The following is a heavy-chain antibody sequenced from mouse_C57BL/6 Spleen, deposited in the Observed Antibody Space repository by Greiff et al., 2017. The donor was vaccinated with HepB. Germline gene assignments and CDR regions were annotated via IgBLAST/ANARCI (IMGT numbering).Heavy chain of an antibody. J-gene: IGHJ3*01. D-gene: IGHD2-2*01. CDR1: GFTFSSYA. V-gene: IGHV5-4*03. CDR3: ARGYDEGFAY. Sequence: DVKLVESGGGLVKPGGSLKLSCAASGFTFSSYAMSWVRQTPEKRLEWVATISDGGSYTYYPDNVKGRFTISRDNAKNNLYLQMSHLKSEDTAMYYCARGYDEGFAYWGQGTLVTVSA. CDR2: ISDGGSYT.